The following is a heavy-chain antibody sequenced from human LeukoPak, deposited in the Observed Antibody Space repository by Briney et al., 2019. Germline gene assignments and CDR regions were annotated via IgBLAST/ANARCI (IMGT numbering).Heavy chain of an antibody. CDR1: AFIFSGHW. V-gene: IGHV3-7*03. Sequence: GGSLRLSCEGSAFIFSGHWMNWVRQTPGKGLEWVASIKEDGSERQYVDSVKGRFSISRDNTKGSLFLQLNSLRAEDTAVYYCARGIQPPKYYGSGSDTFDIWGQGTMVTVSS. CDR2: IKEDGSER. J-gene: IGHJ3*02. CDR3: ARGIQPPKYYGSGSDTFDI. D-gene: IGHD3-10*01.